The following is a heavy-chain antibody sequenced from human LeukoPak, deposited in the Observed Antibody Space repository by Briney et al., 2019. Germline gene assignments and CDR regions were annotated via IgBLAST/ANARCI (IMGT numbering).Heavy chain of an antibody. Sequence: GGSLRLSCAASGFTFSSYAMHWVRQAPGKGLGYVSAISSNGGSTYYANSVKGRFTISRDNSKNTLYLQMGSLRAEDMAVYYCARAPIRALDYWGQGTLVTVSS. CDR1: GFTFSSYA. CDR2: ISSNGGST. J-gene: IGHJ4*02. V-gene: IGHV3-64*01. CDR3: ARAPIRALDY.